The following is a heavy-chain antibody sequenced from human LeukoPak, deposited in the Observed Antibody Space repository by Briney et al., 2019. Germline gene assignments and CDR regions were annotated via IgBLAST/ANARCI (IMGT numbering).Heavy chain of an antibody. V-gene: IGHV6-1*01. CDR2: TYYRSKWYN. CDR1: GDSVSSNTPA. J-gene: IGHJ4*02. CDR3: ARQQRGAFDY. Sequence: SQTLSLTRAISGDSVSSNTPAWNWIRQSPSRGLEWLGRTYYRSKWYNDYAVSVRSRITINPDTAKNQFSLQLNSVTPEDTAVYYCARQQRGAFDYWGQGTLVTVSS. D-gene: IGHD6-13*01.